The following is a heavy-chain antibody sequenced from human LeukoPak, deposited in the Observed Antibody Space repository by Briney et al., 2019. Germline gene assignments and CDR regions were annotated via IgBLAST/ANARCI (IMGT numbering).Heavy chain of an antibody. CDR1: GGSISSSSYH. V-gene: IGHV4-39*01. CDR3: ARQRGKMRYFDFVALDC. CDR2: IYSGGST. Sequence: SETLSLTCTVSGGSISSSSYHWGWIRQPPGKGLEWIGTIYSGGSTYYNSSLKSRVTISIDTSNNQFFLKLNSVTAADTAVYYCARQRGKMRYFDFVALDCWGQGTLVTVSS. D-gene: IGHD3-9*01. J-gene: IGHJ4*02.